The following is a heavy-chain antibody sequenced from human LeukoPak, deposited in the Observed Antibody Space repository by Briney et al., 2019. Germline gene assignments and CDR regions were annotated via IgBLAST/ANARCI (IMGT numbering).Heavy chain of an antibody. CDR1: GGSISSYY. Sequence: PSETLSLTCTVSGGSISSYYWSWIRQPPGKGLEWIGYIYYSGSTNYNPSLKSRVTISVDTSKNQLSLKLSSVTAADTAVYYCARGRRLPRPTFDYWGQGTLVTVSS. D-gene: IGHD2-21*01. CDR3: ARGRRLPRPTFDY. CDR2: IYYSGST. J-gene: IGHJ4*02. V-gene: IGHV4-59*01.